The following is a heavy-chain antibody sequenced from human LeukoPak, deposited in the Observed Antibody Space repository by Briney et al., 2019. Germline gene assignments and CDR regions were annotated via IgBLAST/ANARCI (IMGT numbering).Heavy chain of an antibody. CDR3: ARESGKFDY. CDR2: ISGDGVST. CDR1: GLPIGDFA. V-gene: IGHV3-43*02. Sequence: GGSLRLSCVASGLPIGDFAMHWVRQAPGQGLEWVSLISGDGVSTFFADSVKGRFSISRDNSKNSLFLEMSSLRTEDTAVYYCARESGKFDYWGQGTLVAVSS. J-gene: IGHJ4*02.